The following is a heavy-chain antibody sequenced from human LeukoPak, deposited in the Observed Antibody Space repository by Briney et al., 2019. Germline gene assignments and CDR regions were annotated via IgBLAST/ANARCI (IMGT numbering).Heavy chain of an antibody. D-gene: IGHD2-21*02. V-gene: IGHV3-74*01. J-gene: IGHJ3*02. CDR3: ARGPKAYCGGDCYSDAFDI. CDR1: GFTFSSYW. Sequence: GGSLRLSCAASGFTFSSYWMHWVRQAPGKGLVWVSRINSDGSSTSYADSVKGRFTISRDNAKNTLYLQMNSLRAEDTAVYYCARGPKAYCGGDCYSDAFDIWGQGTMVTVSS. CDR2: INSDGSST.